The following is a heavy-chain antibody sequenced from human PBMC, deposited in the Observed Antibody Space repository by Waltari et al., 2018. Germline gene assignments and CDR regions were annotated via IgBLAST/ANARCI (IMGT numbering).Heavy chain of an antibody. V-gene: IGHV1-18*01. Sequence: QVQLVQSGAEVKKPGASVKVSCKASGYTFTSYGISWVRQAPGQGLEWMGWNSAYNGNTNYAQKLHGRVTMTTDTSTSTAYMELRSLRSDDTAVYYCARSSRSSSSGGDAFDIWGQGTMVTVSS. D-gene: IGHD6-6*01. CDR1: GYTFTSYG. J-gene: IGHJ3*02. CDR2: NSAYNGNT. CDR3: ARSSRSSSSGGDAFDI.